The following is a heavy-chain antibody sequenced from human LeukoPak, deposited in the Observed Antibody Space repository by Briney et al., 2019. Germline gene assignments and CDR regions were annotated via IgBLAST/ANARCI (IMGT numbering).Heavy chain of an antibody. CDR1: GGSISSSSYY. Sequence: SETLSLTCTVSGGSISSSSYYWGWIRQPPGKGLEWIGYIYYSGSTTYNPSLKSRVTISIDTSKNQFSLKLSSVTAADTAVYYCARLKDGYNLGIDYWGQGTLVTVSS. D-gene: IGHD1-1*01. J-gene: IGHJ4*02. CDR3: ARLKDGYNLGIDY. V-gene: IGHV4-61*05. CDR2: IYYSGST.